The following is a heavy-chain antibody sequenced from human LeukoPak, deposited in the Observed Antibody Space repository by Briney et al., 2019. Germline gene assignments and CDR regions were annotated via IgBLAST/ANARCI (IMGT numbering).Heavy chain of an antibody. Sequence: PSETLSLTCIVSGGSFTSDYWSWIRQPPGKGLEWIGEINHSGSTNYNPSLKSRVSISVDTSKNQFSLKLTSVTAADTAVYFCARRGPPRTLLRGVKSGWFDPWGQGTLVTVSS. CDR3: ARRGPPRTLLRGVKSGWFDP. CDR2: INHSGST. CDR1: GGSFTSDY. D-gene: IGHD3-10*01. J-gene: IGHJ5*02. V-gene: IGHV4-34*01.